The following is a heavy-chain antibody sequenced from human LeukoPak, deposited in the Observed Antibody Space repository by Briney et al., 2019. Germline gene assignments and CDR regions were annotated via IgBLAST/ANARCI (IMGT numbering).Heavy chain of an antibody. CDR2: ISDSGSTI. J-gene: IGHJ4*02. CDR3: ARDRETWIHLWTNYFDY. CDR1: GFTFSDYY. V-gene: IGHV3-11*01. Sequence: GGSLRLSCAASGFTFSDYYMSWIRQAPGKGLEWVSYISDSGSTIYYADSVKGRFTISRDNAKNSLYLQMNSLRAEDTAVYYCARDRETWIHLWTNYFDYWGQGTLVTVSS. D-gene: IGHD5-18*01.